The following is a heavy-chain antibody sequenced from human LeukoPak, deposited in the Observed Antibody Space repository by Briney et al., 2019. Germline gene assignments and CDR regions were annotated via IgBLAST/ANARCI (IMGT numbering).Heavy chain of an antibody. CDR3: ARGRSGQVAATRGLGNWFDP. V-gene: IGHV1-2*02. CDR2: INPNSGGT. D-gene: IGHD2-15*01. Sequence: GASVKVSCKASGYTFTGYYMHWVRQAPGQGLEWMGWINPNSGGTNYAQKFQGRVTITRNTSISTAYMELSSLRSEDTAVYYCARGRSGQVAATRGLGNWFDPWGQGTLVTVSS. J-gene: IGHJ5*02. CDR1: GYTFTGYY.